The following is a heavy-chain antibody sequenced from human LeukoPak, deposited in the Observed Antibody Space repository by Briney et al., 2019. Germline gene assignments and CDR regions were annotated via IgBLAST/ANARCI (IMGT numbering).Heavy chain of an antibody. CDR2: INPNSGGT. CDR3: ARGYYDSSDYEYFQH. CDR1: GFTFTGYY. D-gene: IGHD3-22*01. Sequence: ASVKVSCKASGFTFTGYYMHWVRQAPGQGLEWMRWINPNSGGTNSAQKFQGRVTMTRDTSIITAYMELSRLRSDDTAVYFCARGYYDSSDYEYFQHWGQGTLVTVSS. V-gene: IGHV1-2*02. J-gene: IGHJ1*01.